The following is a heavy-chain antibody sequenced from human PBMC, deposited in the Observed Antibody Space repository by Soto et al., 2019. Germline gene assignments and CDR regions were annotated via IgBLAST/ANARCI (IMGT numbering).Heavy chain of an antibody. D-gene: IGHD1-1*01. CDR1: GFTFSSYW. CDR3: ATNWNDDYFDY. CDR2: IKQDGSEK. J-gene: IGHJ4*02. Sequence: GGSLRLSCAASGFTFSSYWMSWVRQAPGKGLEWVANIKQDGSEKYYVDSVKGRFTISRDNAKNSLYLQMNSLRAEDTAVYYCATNWNDDYFDYWGQGTLVTVSS. V-gene: IGHV3-7*01.